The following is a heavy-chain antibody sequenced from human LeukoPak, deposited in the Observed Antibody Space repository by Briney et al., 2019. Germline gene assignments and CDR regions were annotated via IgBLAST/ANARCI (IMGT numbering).Heavy chain of an antibody. CDR3: ARCGQQWLVVSYYYGMDV. J-gene: IGHJ6*02. D-gene: IGHD6-19*01. CDR1: GYTFTSYG. Sequence: GASVEVSCKASGYTFTSYGISWVRQAPGQGLEWMGWISAYNGNTNYAQKLQGRVTMTTDTSTSTAYMELRSLRSDDTAVYYCARCGQQWLVVSYYYGMDVWGQGTTVTVSS. V-gene: IGHV1-18*01. CDR2: ISAYNGNT.